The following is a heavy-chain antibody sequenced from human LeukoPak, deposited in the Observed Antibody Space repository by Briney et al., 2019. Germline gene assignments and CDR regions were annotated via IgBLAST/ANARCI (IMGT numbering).Heavy chain of an antibody. CDR1: GGSISGYF. Sequence: PSETLSLTCTVSGGSISGYFWAWIRRAAGKGLEWIGRIYSSGTTNYNLSLKSRVTMSVDTSKNQFSLSLTSVTAADTAVYYCARDRGGYSYGQYYFDYWGQGTLVTVSS. CDR3: ARDRGGYSYGQYYFDY. D-gene: IGHD5-18*01. V-gene: IGHV4-4*07. CDR2: IYSSGTT. J-gene: IGHJ4*02.